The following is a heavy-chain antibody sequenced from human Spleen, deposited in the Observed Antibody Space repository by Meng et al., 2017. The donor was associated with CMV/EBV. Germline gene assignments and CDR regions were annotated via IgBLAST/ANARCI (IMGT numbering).Heavy chain of an antibody. V-gene: IGHV1-18*01. D-gene: IGHD3-3*01. J-gene: IGHJ6*02. CDR1: GYSFTTYG. CDR3: ARDGGYDFWSGYYARYKYYGMDV. CDR2: ISTHNGNT. Sequence: ASVKVSCKASGYSFTTYGISWVRQAPGQGPGWMGWISTHNGNTKYTQKVKGRVIMTTDTSTSTAYMELRSLRSDDTAVYYCARDGGYDFWSGYYARYKYYGMDVWGQGTTVTVSS.